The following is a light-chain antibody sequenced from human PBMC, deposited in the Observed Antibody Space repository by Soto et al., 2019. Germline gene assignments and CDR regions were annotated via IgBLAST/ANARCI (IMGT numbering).Light chain of an antibody. CDR3: QSSDSSLSYV. Sequence: QSVLTQPPSVSGAPGQRVTISCTGSSSNIGAGYDVHWYQQLPGTAPKLLIYGNSNRPSGVPDRFSGSKSGTSASLAITGLQAEDEADYYCQSSDSSLSYVFGTGTKVTVL. J-gene: IGLJ1*01. CDR1: SSNIGAGYD. V-gene: IGLV1-40*01. CDR2: GNS.